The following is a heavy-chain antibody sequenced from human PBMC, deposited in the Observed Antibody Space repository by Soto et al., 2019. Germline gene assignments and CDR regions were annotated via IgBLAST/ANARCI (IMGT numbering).Heavy chain of an antibody. CDR3: FGGNGGPQ. J-gene: IGHJ4*02. V-gene: IGHV3-7*03. CDR1: DFNFRNYW. Sequence: GGSLRLSCATSDFNFRNYWMNWVRQAPGKGLEWVANIKPDGSATYYVDSVKGRFTISRDNVRNSVPLQMNSLRVEDTAVYFCFGGNGGPQWGQGTLVTVSS. D-gene: IGHD3-16*01. CDR2: IKPDGSAT.